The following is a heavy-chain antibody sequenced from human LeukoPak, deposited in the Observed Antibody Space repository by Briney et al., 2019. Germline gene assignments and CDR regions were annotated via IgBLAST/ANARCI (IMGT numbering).Heavy chain of an antibody. V-gene: IGHV4-38-2*02. J-gene: IGHJ4*02. CDR2: IYHSGST. CDR3: ARGWHFYYFDY. Sequence: SETLSLTCTVSGYSISSGYYWGWIRQPPGKGLEWIGSIYHSGSTNYNPSLKSRVTISVDTSKNQFSLKLSSVTAADTAVYYCARGWHFYYFDYWGQGTLVTVSS. CDR1: GYSISSGYY. D-gene: IGHD5-24*01.